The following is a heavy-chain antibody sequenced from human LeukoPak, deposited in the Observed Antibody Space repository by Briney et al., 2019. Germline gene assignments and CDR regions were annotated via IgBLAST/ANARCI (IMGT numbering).Heavy chain of an antibody. D-gene: IGHD3-10*01. CDR3: AKDRTAPPITMVRGVNYFDY. Sequence: PGGFLRLSCAASGFTFSSYWMHWVRQAPGKGLVWVSRINTDGSSTSYADSVKGRFTISRDNSKNTLYLQMNSLRAEDTAVYYCAKDRTAPPITMVRGVNYFDYWGQGTLVTVSS. CDR1: GFTFSSYW. CDR2: INTDGSST. J-gene: IGHJ4*02. V-gene: IGHV3-74*01.